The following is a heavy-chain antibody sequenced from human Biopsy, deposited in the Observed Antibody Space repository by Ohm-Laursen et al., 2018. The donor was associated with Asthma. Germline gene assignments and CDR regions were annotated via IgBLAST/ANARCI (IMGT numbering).Heavy chain of an antibody. Sequence: SLRLFCTASGFTVSRDHMFWVRQAPGKGLEWVALISSDGHNKYYKDSVKGRFTISRDNSKLRLYLEINSLRVEDSAVYYCARESGQDSGGTGAFDRWGQGIMVAVSS. CDR1: GFTVSRDH. CDR2: ISSDGHNK. CDR3: ARESGQDSGGTGAFDR. J-gene: IGHJ3*02. D-gene: IGHD4-23*01. V-gene: IGHV3-30*03.